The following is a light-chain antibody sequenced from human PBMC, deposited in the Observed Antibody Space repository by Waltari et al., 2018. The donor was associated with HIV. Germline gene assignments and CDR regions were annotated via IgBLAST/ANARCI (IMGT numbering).Light chain of an antibody. CDR3: YSTDSSGNHRV. J-gene: IGLJ3*02. Sequence: SYELTQPPSVSVSPGQTARITCSGDALPKKYAYWYQQKSGQAPGLVIYEDSKRPSGIPWRFSSSSAGTMATLTISGAQVEDEADYYCYSTDSSGNHRVFGRGTKLTVL. CDR1: ALPKKY. V-gene: IGLV3-10*01. CDR2: EDS.